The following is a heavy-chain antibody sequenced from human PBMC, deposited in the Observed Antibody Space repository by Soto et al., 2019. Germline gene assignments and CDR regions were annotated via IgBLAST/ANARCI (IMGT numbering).Heavy chain of an antibody. CDR3: AREVVGNTWPGIFDS. J-gene: IGHJ4*02. Sequence: QEQLRESGPGLVKPSETLSLTCSISDDSIGPYYWTWIRQTPRKELQWIGYVYTSGSTKYNSSLTGRVTISLDASNGQFSLTMSSVTAADTGVYYCAREVVGNTWPGIFDSWGRGTLVVVSS. CDR2: VYTSGST. CDR1: DDSIGPYY. V-gene: IGHV4-4*08.